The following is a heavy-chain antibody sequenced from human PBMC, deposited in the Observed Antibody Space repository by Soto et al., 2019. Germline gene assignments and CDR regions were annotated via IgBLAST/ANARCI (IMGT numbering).Heavy chain of an antibody. V-gene: IGHV4-59*01. CDR2: IFYSGST. CDR1: GGSIRSYY. D-gene: IGHD5-18*01. Sequence: SETLSLTCTVSGGSIRSYYWTWIRQPPGKGLEWLGYIFYSGSTFYNPSLKSRVTISIHTSKSQFSLQLTSVTAADTAVYYCERGAEGTAMVDSWGHGTLVPVSS. J-gene: IGHJ5*01. CDR3: ERGAEGTAMVDS.